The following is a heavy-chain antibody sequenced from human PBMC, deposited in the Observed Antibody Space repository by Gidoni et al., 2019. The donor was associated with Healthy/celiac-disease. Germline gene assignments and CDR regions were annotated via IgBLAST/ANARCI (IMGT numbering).Heavy chain of an antibody. CDR3: ARAARSGWYGSYYYGMDV. J-gene: IGHJ6*02. Sequence: QVQLQQWGAGLLKPSETLSLTCAVYGGSFSGYYWSWIRQPPGKGLEWIGEINHSGSTNYNPSLKSRVTISVDTSKNQFSLKLSSVTAADTVVYYCARAARSGWYGSYYYGMDVWGQGTTVTVSS. D-gene: IGHD6-19*01. CDR1: GGSFSGYY. V-gene: IGHV4-34*01. CDR2: INHSGST.